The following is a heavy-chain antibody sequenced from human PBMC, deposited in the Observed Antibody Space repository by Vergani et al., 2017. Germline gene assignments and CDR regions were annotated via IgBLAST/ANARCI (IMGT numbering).Heavy chain of an antibody. V-gene: IGHV3-23*01. J-gene: IGHJ4*02. CDR1: EFTFSNYA. Sequence: EVQLLESGGGLVQPGGSLRLTCAASEFTFSNYAMNWVRQAPGKGLEWVSGISGSGVSAYYTDLVKGRFTISRDIAKNTLYLQVRSLRLEDTGVYHCVRDRGLCAGGRCYTEAWDYWGQGTPVTVSS. D-gene: IGHD2-2*02. CDR2: ISGSGVSA. CDR3: VRDRGLCAGGRCYTEAWDY.